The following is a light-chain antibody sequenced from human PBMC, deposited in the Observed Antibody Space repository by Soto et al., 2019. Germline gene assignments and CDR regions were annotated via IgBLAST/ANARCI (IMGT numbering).Light chain of an antibody. CDR1: RSNIGSYY. CDR2: RSN. CDR3: SAWDDSLSGPV. J-gene: IGLJ2*01. Sequence: QPVLTQPPSASGTPGQRVTISCSGSRSNIGSYYVYWYQQFPGTAPKLLIYRSNQRPSGVPDRFSGSKSGTSASLAISGLRSEDEADYYCSAWDDSLSGPVFGGGTKVTVL. V-gene: IGLV1-47*01.